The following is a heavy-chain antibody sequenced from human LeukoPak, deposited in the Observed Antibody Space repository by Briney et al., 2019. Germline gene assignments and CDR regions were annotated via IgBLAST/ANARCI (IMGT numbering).Heavy chain of an antibody. Sequence: GGSLRLSCAASGFTVSRNYMNWVRQAPGKGLEWVSSISSSSSYIYYADSVKGRFTISRDNAKNSLYLQMNSLRAEDTAVYYCARDGSPGYYYDSSGESDAFDIWGQGTMVTVSS. D-gene: IGHD3-22*01. V-gene: IGHV3-21*01. CDR3: ARDGSPGYYYDSSGESDAFDI. CDR2: ISSSSSYI. CDR1: GFTVSRNY. J-gene: IGHJ3*02.